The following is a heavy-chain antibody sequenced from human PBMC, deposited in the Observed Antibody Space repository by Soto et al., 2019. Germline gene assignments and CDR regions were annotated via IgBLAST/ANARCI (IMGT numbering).Heavy chain of an antibody. CDR3: ARNDYNGNSIDY. CDR2: IYPGDSDT. Sequence: PGETLKISCKGSGYSFTSYWIGWVRQMPGKGLEWMGIIYPGDSDTRYSPSFQGQVTISADKSINTAYLQWSSLKTSDTAIYYCARNDYNGNSIDYWGHGTLVTVSS. J-gene: IGHJ4*01. V-gene: IGHV5-51*01. CDR1: GYSFTSYW. D-gene: IGHD4-4*01.